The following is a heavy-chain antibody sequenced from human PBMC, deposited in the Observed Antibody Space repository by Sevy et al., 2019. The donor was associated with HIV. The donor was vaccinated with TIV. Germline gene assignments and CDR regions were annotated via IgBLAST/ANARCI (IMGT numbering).Heavy chain of an antibody. D-gene: IGHD3-10*01. Sequence: GGSLRLSCAASGFTFSSYAMHWVRQAPGKGLEWVAVISYDGSNKYYADSVKGRFTISRDNSKNTPYLQMNSLRAEETAVYYCARDKGWFGELLFGTFDYWGQGTLVTVSS. CDR1: GFTFSSYA. CDR3: ARDKGWFGELLFGTFDY. J-gene: IGHJ4*02. V-gene: IGHV3-30-3*01. CDR2: ISYDGSNK.